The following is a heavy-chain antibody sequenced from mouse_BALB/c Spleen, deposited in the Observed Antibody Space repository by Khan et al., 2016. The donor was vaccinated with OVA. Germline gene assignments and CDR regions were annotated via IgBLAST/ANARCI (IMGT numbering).Heavy chain of an antibody. Sequence: QVQLKQSGAELAKPGASVKMSCKASGYTFINYWILWVKQRPGQGLEWIGYINPSTAYTKYNQNFKDKATLTADKSSRTAYMQLSSLTSEDSAVYDCARRGLRWDFDYWDQGTTLTVSS. CDR3: ARRGLRWDFDY. V-gene: IGHV1-7*01. D-gene: IGHD1-1*01. J-gene: IGHJ2*01. CDR2: INPSTAYT. CDR1: GYTFINYW.